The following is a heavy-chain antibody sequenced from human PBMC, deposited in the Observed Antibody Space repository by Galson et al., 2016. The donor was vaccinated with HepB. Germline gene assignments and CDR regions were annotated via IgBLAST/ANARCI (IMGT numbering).Heavy chain of an antibody. CDR1: GFTFSASG. CDR3: ARDSYCTRTTCYPYYFDF. Sequence: SLRLSCAASGFTFSASGMHWVRQAPGKGPEWLAVISFDGSNQFYADSVKGRFTISRDNSNNTLHLQMHSLRVEDTALYYCARDSYCTRTTCYPYYFDFWGQGTLVAVSS. J-gene: IGHJ4*02. D-gene: IGHD2-2*01. CDR2: ISFDGSNQ. V-gene: IGHV3-30*03.